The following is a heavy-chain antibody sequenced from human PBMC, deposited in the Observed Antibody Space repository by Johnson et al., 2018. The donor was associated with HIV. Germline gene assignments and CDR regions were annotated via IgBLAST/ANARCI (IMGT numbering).Heavy chain of an antibody. CDR1: GFTFSSYA. Sequence: QVQLVESGGGVVQPGRSLRLSCAASGFTFSSYAMHWVRQAPGKGLEWVAVISYDGSNKYYADSVKGRFTISRDNSKNTLYLQMNSLRAEDTALYYCAREPFMAGLYAFDIWGQGTMVTVSS. CDR3: AREPFMAGLYAFDI. D-gene: IGHD3/OR15-3a*01. CDR2: ISYDGSNK. V-gene: IGHV3-30*04. J-gene: IGHJ3*02.